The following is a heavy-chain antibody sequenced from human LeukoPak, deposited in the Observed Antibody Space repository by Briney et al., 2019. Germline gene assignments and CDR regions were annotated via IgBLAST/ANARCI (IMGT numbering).Heavy chain of an antibody. CDR1: GGSFSGYY. V-gene: IGHV4-34*01. Sequence: SETLSLTCAVYGGSFSGYYWSWIRQPPGKGLEWIGEINHSGSTNYNPSLKSRVTISVDTSKNQFSLKLSSVTAADTAVYYCAGAPVCSSTSCHNWFDPWGRGTLVTVSS. J-gene: IGHJ5*02. CDR2: INHSGST. CDR3: AGAPVCSSTSCHNWFDP. D-gene: IGHD2-2*01.